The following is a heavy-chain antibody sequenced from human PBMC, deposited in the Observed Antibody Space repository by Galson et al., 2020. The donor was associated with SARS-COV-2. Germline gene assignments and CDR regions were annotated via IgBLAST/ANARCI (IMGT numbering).Heavy chain of an antibody. D-gene: IGHD5-18*01. CDR1: GFPFSTYS. CDR3: ARDEGIRGYNYGRLYYGMDV. J-gene: IGHJ6*02. V-gene: IGHV3-21*01. Sequence: GGSLRLSCAAPGFPFSTYSMNWVRLAPGKGLEWVSSISTSSSYTYYVDSVKGRFSISRDNPRNSLYLQMNSLRAEDTAVYYCARDEGIRGYNYGRLYYGMDVWGQGTTVTVSS. CDR2: ISTSSSYT.